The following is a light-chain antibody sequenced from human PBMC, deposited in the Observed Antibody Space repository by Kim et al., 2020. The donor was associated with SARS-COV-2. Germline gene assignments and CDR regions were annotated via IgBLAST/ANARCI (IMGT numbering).Light chain of an antibody. CDR2: GKN. CDR3: NSRDSDDNVV. J-gene: IGLJ2*01. Sequence: VALGQTVRITCQEDSLRSYYATGYEQKPGQAPILVIYGKNNRPSGIPDRFSGSSSGNTASLTITGTQAGDEADYYCNSRDSDDNVVFGGGSPLTVL. V-gene: IGLV3-19*01. CDR1: SLRSYY.